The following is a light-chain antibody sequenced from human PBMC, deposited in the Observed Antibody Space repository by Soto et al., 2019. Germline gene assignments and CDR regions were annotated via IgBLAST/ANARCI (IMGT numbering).Light chain of an antibody. CDR1: QSVSSSY. V-gene: IGKV3-20*01. CDR2: DAS. CDR3: QKYGSSYQWK. Sequence: ELVCTQSKGNPSFSPVYRSTLSFRSSQSVSSSYLAWYQQKRGQAHRLIIHDASSRATGIPDRFSGSGSGTDFTLTIRRLEPEDFAVYYCQKYGSSYQWKFGNGNKVDIK. J-gene: IGKJ1*01.